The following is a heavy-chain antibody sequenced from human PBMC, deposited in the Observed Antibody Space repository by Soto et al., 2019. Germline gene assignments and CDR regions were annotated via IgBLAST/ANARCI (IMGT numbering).Heavy chain of an antibody. CDR1: GFTFSNYG. J-gene: IGHJ3*01. CDR3: AKCRGGSCYNALDF. Sequence: EVQLLESGGGLVQPGGSLRLSCAASGFTFSNYGMTWVRQAPGKGLEWVSAFSGSGNGTYMADSVKGRFTISIDNSKNTLCLQTNSLRAEDTAVYYCAKCRGGSCYNALDFWGQGTMVTVSS. V-gene: IGHV3-23*01. D-gene: IGHD2-15*01. CDR2: FSGSGNGT.